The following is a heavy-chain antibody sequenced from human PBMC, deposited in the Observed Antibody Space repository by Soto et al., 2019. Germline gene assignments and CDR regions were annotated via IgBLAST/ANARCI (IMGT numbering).Heavy chain of an antibody. CDR1: GGSISSGGYS. Sequence: PSETLSLTXAVSGGSISSGGYSWSWIRQPPGKGLEWIGYIYHSGSTYYNPSLKSRVTISVDRSKNQFSLKLSSVTAADTAVYYCARVIPISWFDPWGQGTLVTVSS. J-gene: IGHJ5*02. D-gene: IGHD3-3*02. V-gene: IGHV4-30-2*01. CDR3: ARVIPISWFDP. CDR2: IYHSGST.